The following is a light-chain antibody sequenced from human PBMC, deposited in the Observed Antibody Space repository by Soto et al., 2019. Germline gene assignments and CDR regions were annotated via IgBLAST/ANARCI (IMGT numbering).Light chain of an antibody. J-gene: IGKJ2*01. Sequence: EIVLTQSPGTLSLSPGEGAALSCRASQSIGSSFLAWYQQKPGQAPRLLIYGASSRATGIPDRFSGSGSGTDFTLTISRLKPEDFAVYYCQQYDSSPYTFGQGTKLEIK. CDR3: QQYDSSPYT. CDR2: GAS. V-gene: IGKV3-20*01. CDR1: QSIGSSF.